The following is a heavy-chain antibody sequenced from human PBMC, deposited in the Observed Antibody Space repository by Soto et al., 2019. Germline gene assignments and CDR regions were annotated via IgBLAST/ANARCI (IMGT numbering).Heavy chain of an antibody. CDR1: GFTFSSYS. D-gene: IGHD2-21*02. V-gene: IGHV3-48*02. J-gene: IGHJ4*02. Sequence: GVSLGLSFAASGFTFSSYSMNWVRQAPGKGLEWVSYISSSSSTIYYADSVKGRFTMSRDNAKNSLYLQMNSLRDEDTAVYYCARRNCGGDCRFDYWGQGTLVTVSS. CDR2: ISSSSSTI. CDR3: ARRNCGGDCRFDY.